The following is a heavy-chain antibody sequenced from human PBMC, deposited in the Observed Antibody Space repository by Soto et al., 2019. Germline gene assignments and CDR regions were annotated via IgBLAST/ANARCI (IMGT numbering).Heavy chain of an antibody. D-gene: IGHD2-2*03. Sequence: QVQLGQTGDEMKKPGASVKVSCKASGYTFTSYGISWVRQAPGQGLEWMGWISAYNGNTNYAQKLQGRVTMTTDTSTSTAYMELRSLRSDDTAVYYCARDGVGCCISTSCLIWFDPWGQGTLVTVSS. CDR3: ARDGVGCCISTSCLIWFDP. CDR1: GYTFTSYG. V-gene: IGHV1-18*01. J-gene: IGHJ5*02. CDR2: ISAYNGNT.